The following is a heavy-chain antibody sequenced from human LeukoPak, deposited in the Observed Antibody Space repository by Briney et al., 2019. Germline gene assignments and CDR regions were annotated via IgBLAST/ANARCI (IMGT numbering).Heavy chain of an antibody. CDR2: ISSSGSTI. V-gene: IGHV3-48*03. Sequence: QTGGSLRLSCAASGFTVSSNYMSWVRQAPGKGLEWISYISSSGSTIYYADSVKGRFTISRDNAKNSLYLQMNSLRAEDTAVYYCASSRGSWPDYFDYWGQGTLVTVSS. CDR3: ASSRGSWPDYFDY. J-gene: IGHJ4*02. CDR1: GFTVSSNY. D-gene: IGHD6-13*01.